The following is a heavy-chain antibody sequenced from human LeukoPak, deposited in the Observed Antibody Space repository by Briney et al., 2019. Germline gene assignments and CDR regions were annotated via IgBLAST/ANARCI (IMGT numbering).Heavy chain of an antibody. J-gene: IGHJ3*01. CDR3: AADVLRYFDWPYGFHV. Sequence: SETVSLTCGVSGYSMSRGYFWGWIRQPPGHRPDWIASIFHNGRTYYSPSLKSRVTIALDTSKSQFSLKLASVTAADTAVYYCAADVLRYFDWPYGFHVWGQGTTVTASS. CDR1: GYSMSRGYF. CDR2: IFHNGRT. D-gene: IGHD3-9*01. V-gene: IGHV4-38-2*01.